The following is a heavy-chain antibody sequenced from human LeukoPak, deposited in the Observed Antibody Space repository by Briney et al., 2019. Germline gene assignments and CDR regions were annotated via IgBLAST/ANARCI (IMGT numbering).Heavy chain of an antibody. CDR1: GGSISSYY. CDR2: SYYSGST. D-gene: IGHD6-6*01. J-gene: IGHJ4*02. Sequence: PSETLSLTCTVSGGSISSYYWSWIRQPLGKGLEWIGYSYYSGSTYYNPSLKSRVTISVDTSKSQFSLKLTSVTAADTAVYYCARDRRYSSSLFDYWGQGTLVTVSS. V-gene: IGHV4-59*12. CDR3: ARDRRYSSSLFDY.